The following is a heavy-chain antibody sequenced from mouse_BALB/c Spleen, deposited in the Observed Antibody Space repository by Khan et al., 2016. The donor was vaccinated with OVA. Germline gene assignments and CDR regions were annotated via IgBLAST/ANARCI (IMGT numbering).Heavy chain of an antibody. V-gene: IGHV1-7*01. Sequence: QVQLQQSGAELAKPGASVKMSCTASGYTFTSYWMHWIKQRPGQGLEWIGYINPTSGYTDYNQKFKDKATLTADKSASTAYMQLSSLTSADSAVYSCARDRIDYWGQGTALTVSS. J-gene: IGHJ2*01. CDR2: INPTSGYT. CDR3: ARDRIDY. CDR1: GYTFTSYW.